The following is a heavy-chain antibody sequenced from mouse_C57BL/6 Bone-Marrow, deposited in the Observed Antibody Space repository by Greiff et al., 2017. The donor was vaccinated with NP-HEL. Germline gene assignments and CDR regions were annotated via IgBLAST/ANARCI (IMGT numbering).Heavy chain of an antibody. D-gene: IGHD1-1*01. Sequence: EVQLVESGGDLVKPGGSLKLSCAASGFTFSSYGMSWVRQTPDKRLEWVATISSGGSYIYYPDSVKGRFTISRDNAKNTLYLQMSSLKSEDTAMYYCARPHYYGSRGFAYWGQGTLVTVSA. CDR3: ARPHYYGSRGFAY. V-gene: IGHV5-6*01. CDR2: ISSGGSYI. J-gene: IGHJ3*01. CDR1: GFTFSSYG.